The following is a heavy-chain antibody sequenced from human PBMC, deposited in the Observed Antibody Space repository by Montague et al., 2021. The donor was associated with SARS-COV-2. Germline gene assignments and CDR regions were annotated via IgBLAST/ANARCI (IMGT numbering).Heavy chain of an antibody. J-gene: IGHJ3*02. CDR3: ATLGLEVITYAFEI. D-gene: IGHD3-22*01. CDR2: FDSQDGET. Sequence: SVKVSCKVSECSLSEFSLQVHWVRQAPGKGLEWMGEFDSQDGETTYAQKFQGRLTMTEDRSTDTVYMELSSLRSDDTAVYYCATLGLEVITYAFEIWGQGTMVTVSS. CDR1: ECSLSEFS. V-gene: IGHV1-24*01.